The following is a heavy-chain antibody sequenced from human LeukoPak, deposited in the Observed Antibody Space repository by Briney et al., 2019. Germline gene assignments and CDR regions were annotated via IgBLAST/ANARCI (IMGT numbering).Heavy chain of an antibody. CDR3: AREVAGTPWIDL. CDR1: GGSISSNNYN. D-gene: IGHD6-19*01. J-gene: IGHJ4*02. Sequence: PSETLSLTCTVSGGSISSNNYNWGWIRQPPGKGLEWIGNIYYSGSTYYNPSLKSRVTISVDTSKNQFSLKLSSVTAADTDVYYCAREVAGTPWIDLWGQGTLVTVSS. CDR2: IYYSGST. V-gene: IGHV4-39*02.